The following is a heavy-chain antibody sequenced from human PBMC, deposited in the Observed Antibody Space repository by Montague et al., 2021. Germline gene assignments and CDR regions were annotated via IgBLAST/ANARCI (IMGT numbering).Heavy chain of an antibody. Sequence: SETQSLTCTVSGDSISSKYFWSWVRQPLGKGLEWIGEIYHGTTSYSPSLKGRLTVSMDTSKNQFSLKLSSVTAADTAIYYCAVGSESAWELLHHWGQGILVTVSS. CDR3: AVGSESAWELLHH. J-gene: IGHJ5*02. V-gene: IGHV4-4*02. CDR1: GDSISSKYF. CDR2: IYHGTT. D-gene: IGHD1-26*01.